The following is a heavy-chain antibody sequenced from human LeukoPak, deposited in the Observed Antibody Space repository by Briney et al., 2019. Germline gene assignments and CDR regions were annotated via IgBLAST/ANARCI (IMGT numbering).Heavy chain of an antibody. V-gene: IGHV5-51*07. J-gene: IGHJ4*02. D-gene: IGHD2-2*01. CDR1: GYSFTNYW. CDR3: ARPALYCSSTSCYPHPPDY. CDR2: IYPGDSDT. Sequence: GESLKISCKGSGYSFTNYWIGWVHQMPGKGLEWMGIIYPGDSDTRYSPSFQGQVTISADKSISTAYLQWSSLKASDTAMYYCARPALYCSSTSCYPHPPDYWGQGTLVTVSS.